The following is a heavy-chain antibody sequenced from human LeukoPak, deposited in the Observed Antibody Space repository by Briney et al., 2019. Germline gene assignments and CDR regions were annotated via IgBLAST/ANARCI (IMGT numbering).Heavy chain of an antibody. CDR2: INPNSGGT. Sequence: ASVKVFCKASGYTFTGYYMHWVRQAPGQGLEWMGWINPNSGGTNYAQKFQGRVTMTRDTSISTAYMELSRLRSDDTAVYYCAREEYYDSSGYPDTTNWFDPWGQGTLVTVSS. CDR3: AREEYYDSSGYPDTTNWFDP. CDR1: GYTFTGYY. J-gene: IGHJ5*02. V-gene: IGHV1-2*02. D-gene: IGHD3-22*01.